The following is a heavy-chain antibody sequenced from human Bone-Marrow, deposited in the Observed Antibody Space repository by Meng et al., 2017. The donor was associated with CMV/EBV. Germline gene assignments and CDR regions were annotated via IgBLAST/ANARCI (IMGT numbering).Heavy chain of an antibody. CDR2: IYYSGST. CDR3: ARGDGFSEAFDI. CDR1: GGSISSYY. V-gene: IGHV4-59*01. J-gene: IGHJ3*02. D-gene: IGHD5-24*01. Sequence: SETLSLTCTVSGGSISSYYWSWIRQPPGKGLEWIGYIYYSGSTNYNPSLKSRVTISVDTSKNQFSLKLSSVTAADTAVYYCARGDGFSEAFDIWGQGTMVTFSS.